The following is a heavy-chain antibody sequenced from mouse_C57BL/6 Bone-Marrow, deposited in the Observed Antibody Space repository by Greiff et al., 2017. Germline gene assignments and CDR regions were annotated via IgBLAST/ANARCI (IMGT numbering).Heavy chain of an antibody. Sequence: QVQLQQPGAELVMPGASVKLSCKASGYTFTSYWMHWVKQRPGQGLEWIGEIDPSDSYTNYNQKFKGKSTLTVDKSSSTAYMQLSSPTSEDSAVYDCARCGYYAMDYWGQGTSVTVSA. CDR2: IDPSDSYT. V-gene: IGHV1-69*01. CDR1: GYTFTSYW. J-gene: IGHJ4*01. CDR3: ARCGYYAMDY.